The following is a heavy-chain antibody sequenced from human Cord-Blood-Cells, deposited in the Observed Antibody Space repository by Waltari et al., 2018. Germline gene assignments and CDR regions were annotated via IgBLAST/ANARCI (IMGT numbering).Heavy chain of an antibody. CDR1: GFTFRSYA. CDR3: AKDLWGDGVFAGPDY. D-gene: IGHD3-10*01. CDR2: ISGSGGST. Sequence: EVQLLESGGGLVQPGGSLRLSCAASGFTFRSYALSWVRQAPGKGLELVSAISGSGGSTYYADSVKGRFTISRDNSKNTLYLQMNSLRAEDTAVYYCAKDLWGDGVFAGPDYWGQGTLVTVSS. J-gene: IGHJ4*02. V-gene: IGHV3-23*01.